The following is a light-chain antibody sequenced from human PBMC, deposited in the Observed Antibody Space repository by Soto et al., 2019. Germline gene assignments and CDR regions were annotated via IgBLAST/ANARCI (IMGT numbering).Light chain of an antibody. J-gene: IGLJ2*01. Sequence: QSVLTQPPSASGSPGQSVTISCTGTSSDVGGYNYVSWYQQHSGKAPNLMIYEVSKRPSGVPDRFSGSKSGNTASLTVSVLQAEDEADYYCSSYAGSNNFVVFGGGTKLTVL. CDR3: SSYAGSNNFVV. CDR1: SSDVGGYNY. V-gene: IGLV2-8*01. CDR2: EVS.